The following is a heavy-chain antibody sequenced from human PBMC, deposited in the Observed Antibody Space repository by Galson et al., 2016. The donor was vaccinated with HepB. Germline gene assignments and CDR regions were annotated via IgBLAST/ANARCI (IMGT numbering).Heavy chain of an antibody. CDR2: ISSNSNYI. Sequence: SLRLSCASSEFTFGSYSMNWVRQAPGKGLEWVSSISSNSNYIFYADSVKGRFTISRDNGKNSLYLQMRSLRADDTAVYYCARDHVEREGLGGDYYYHGMHVWGQGTTVSVSS. J-gene: IGHJ6*02. D-gene: IGHD1-1*01. V-gene: IGHV3-21*01. CDR3: ARDHVEREGLGGDYYYHGMHV. CDR1: EFTFGSYS.